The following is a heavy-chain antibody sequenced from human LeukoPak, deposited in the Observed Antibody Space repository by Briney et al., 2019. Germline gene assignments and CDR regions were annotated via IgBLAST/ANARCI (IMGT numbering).Heavy chain of an antibody. CDR3: ARVPYDSSGYSFDY. J-gene: IGHJ4*02. CDR1: GYTFTSYG. D-gene: IGHD3-22*01. Sequence: ASVKVSCKASGYTFTSYGISWARQAPGQGLEWMGWISAYNGNTNYAQKLQGRVTVTTDTSTSTAYMELRSLRSDDTAVYYCARVPYDSSGYSFDYWGQGTLVTVSS. V-gene: IGHV1-18*01. CDR2: ISAYNGNT.